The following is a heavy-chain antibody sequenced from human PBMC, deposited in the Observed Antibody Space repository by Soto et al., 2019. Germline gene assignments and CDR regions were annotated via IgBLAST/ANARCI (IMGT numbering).Heavy chain of an antibody. CDR1: GGSISSGGYY. V-gene: IGHV4-31*03. CDR2: TYYSGNT. D-gene: IGHD3-10*01. Sequence: SETLSLTCTVSGGSISSGGYYWNWIRQHPGKGLEWIGYTYYSGNTYYNPSLNSRVTISADTSKNQFSLKLSSVTAADTAVYYCASPLESGRFGELPLWGQGTLVTVSS. CDR3: ASPLESGRFGELPL. J-gene: IGHJ4*02.